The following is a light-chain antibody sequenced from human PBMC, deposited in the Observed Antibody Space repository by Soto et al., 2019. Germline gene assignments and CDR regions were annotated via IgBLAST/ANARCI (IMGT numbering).Light chain of an antibody. CDR3: CSYAGSSTLYV. V-gene: IGLV2-23*02. CDR2: EVG. Sequence: QSVLTQPASVSGSPGQSITISCTGTSSDVGSYNLVSWYQQHPGKAPKLMIYEVGKRPSGVSNRFSGSKSGNTASLTISGLQAEDGADYYCCSYAGSSTLYVFGTGTKLTVL. J-gene: IGLJ1*01. CDR1: SSDVGSYNL.